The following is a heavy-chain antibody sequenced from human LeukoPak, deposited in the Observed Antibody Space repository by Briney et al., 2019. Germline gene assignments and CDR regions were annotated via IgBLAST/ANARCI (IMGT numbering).Heavy chain of an antibody. CDR1: GFTFSNYA. V-gene: IGHV3-23*01. CDR2: ISNNGDDT. D-gene: IGHD3-9*01. J-gene: IGHJ4*02. Sequence: GGSLRLSCAASGFTFSNYAMTWVRQAPGKGLHWVSSISNNGDDTYYTDSVKGRFTISRDNSKNTLHLQMNSLRAEDTAIYYCAKIRSLDTLTGYYSHLDYWGQGTLVTVSS. CDR3: AKIRSLDTLTGYYSHLDY.